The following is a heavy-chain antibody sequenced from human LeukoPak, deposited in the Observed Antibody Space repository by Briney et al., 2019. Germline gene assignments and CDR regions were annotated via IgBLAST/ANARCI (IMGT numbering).Heavy chain of an antibody. V-gene: IGHV1-46*01. CDR3: ATDHSMANTAWWFDP. J-gene: IGHJ5*02. D-gene: IGHD5-24*01. Sequence: GASVNVSCKASVYTITNNYMHWVRQAPGQGLEGMGVINPSGTGTSYAQKFQGRITMSRDTSTSTVYMELSSLRSEDTAFYYCATDHSMANTAWWFDPWGQGTLVTVSS. CDR1: VYTITNNY. CDR2: INPSGTGT.